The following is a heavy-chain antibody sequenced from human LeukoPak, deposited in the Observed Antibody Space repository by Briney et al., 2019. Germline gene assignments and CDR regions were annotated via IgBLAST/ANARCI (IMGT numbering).Heavy chain of an antibody. V-gene: IGHV4-61*08. J-gene: IGHJ4*02. CDR1: GGSISSGGYY. CDR3: ARGYYDFWSGYYGGYYFDY. CDR2: IYYSGST. D-gene: IGHD3-3*01. Sequence: SETLSLTCTVSGGSISSGGYYWSWIRQPPGKGLEWIGYIYYSGSTNYNPSLKSRVTISVDTSKNQFSLKLSSVTAADTAVYYCARGYYDFWSGYYGGYYFDYWGQGTLVTVSS.